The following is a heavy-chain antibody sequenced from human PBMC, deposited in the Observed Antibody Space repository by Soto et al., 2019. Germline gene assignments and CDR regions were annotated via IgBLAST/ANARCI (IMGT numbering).Heavy chain of an antibody. Sequence: ASVKVSCKASGYTFTGYYMHWVRQAPGQGLEWMGWINPNSGGTNYAQKFQGRVTMTRDTSISTAYMELSRLRSDDTAVYYCARDEVVTPQYYYYGMDVWGQGTTVTVSS. CDR1: GYTFTGYY. V-gene: IGHV1-2*02. J-gene: IGHJ6*02. D-gene: IGHD2-2*01. CDR3: ARDEVVTPQYYYYGMDV. CDR2: INPNSGGT.